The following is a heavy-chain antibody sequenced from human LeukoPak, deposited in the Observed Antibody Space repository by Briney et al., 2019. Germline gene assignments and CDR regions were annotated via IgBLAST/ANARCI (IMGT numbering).Heavy chain of an antibody. Sequence: ASVKVSCKASGYTFTGYYMHWVRQAPGQGLEWMGWISAYNGNTNYAQKLQGRVTMTTDTSTSTAYMELRSLRSDDTAVYYCARRDYDILTYWDYWGQGTLVTVSS. CDR3: ARRDYDILTYWDY. CDR2: ISAYNGNT. V-gene: IGHV1-18*04. J-gene: IGHJ4*02. CDR1: GYTFTGYY. D-gene: IGHD3-9*01.